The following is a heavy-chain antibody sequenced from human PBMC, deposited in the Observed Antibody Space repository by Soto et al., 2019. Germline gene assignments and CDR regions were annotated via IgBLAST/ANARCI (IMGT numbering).Heavy chain of an antibody. J-gene: IGHJ6*02. CDR2: IWYDGSNK. CDR1: GFTFSSYG. CDR3: ASEYCSGGSCYYYSMDV. Sequence: QVQLVESGGGVVQPGRSLRLSCAASGFTFSSYGMHWVRQAPGKGLEWVAVIWYDGSNKYYADSVKGRFTISRDNSKNTLYLQMNSMRAEDMAVYYCASEYCSGGSCYYYSMDVWGQGTTVTVSS. V-gene: IGHV3-33*01. D-gene: IGHD2-15*01.